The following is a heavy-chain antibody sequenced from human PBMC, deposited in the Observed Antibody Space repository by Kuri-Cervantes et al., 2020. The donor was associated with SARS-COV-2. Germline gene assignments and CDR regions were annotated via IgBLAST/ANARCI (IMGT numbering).Heavy chain of an antibody. J-gene: IGHJ5*02. Sequence: GESLKISCAASGFIFSNYWMSWVRQAPGKGLEWVANIKQDGSEKYYVDSVKGRFTISRDNAKNSLYLQMNSLRAEDTAVYYCARDGLWFGEFWRWFDPWGQGTLVTVSS. CDR1: GFIFSNYW. V-gene: IGHV3-7*01. CDR2: IKQDGSEK. D-gene: IGHD3-10*01. CDR3: ARDGLWFGEFWRWFDP.